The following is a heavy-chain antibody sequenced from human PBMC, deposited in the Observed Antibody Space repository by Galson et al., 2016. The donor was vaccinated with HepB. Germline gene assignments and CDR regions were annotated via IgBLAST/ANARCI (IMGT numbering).Heavy chain of an antibody. V-gene: IGHV3-21*01. CDR2: ISGSSSYI. J-gene: IGHJ4*02. CDR1: GFPFCQYN. Sequence: SLRLSCAASGFPFCQYNMNWVRQAPGKGLEWVSFISGSSSYIYYVDSVKGRFTISRDNAKNSLYLQMDSLRAEDTAVYYCVRETLRGTRFDNWGQGTLVTVAS. D-gene: IGHD1-14*01. CDR3: VRETLRGTRFDN.